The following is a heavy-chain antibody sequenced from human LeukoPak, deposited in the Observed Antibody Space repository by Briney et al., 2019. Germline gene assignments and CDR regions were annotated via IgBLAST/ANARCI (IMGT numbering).Heavy chain of an antibody. CDR1: GGSISSYY. CDR2: IYYSGST. D-gene: IGHD6-13*01. V-gene: IGHV4-59*01. Sequence: SETLSLTCTVSGGSISSYYWSWIRQPPGKGLEWIGYIYYSGSTNYNPSLKRRVTISVDTSKNQFSLKLSSVTAADTAVYYCAREAAAAGVDYWGQGTLVTVSS. CDR3: AREAAAAGVDY. J-gene: IGHJ4*02.